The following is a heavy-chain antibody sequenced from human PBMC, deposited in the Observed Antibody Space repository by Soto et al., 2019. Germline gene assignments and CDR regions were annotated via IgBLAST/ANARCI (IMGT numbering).Heavy chain of an antibody. J-gene: IGHJ4*02. Sequence: SETLSLTCTVSGGSVTNSSYYWGWIRQSPGKGLEWIGSVYYRGRSYSKSSVKSRVTISADTSKNRFSLSLNSVTASDTAVYFCVSQRTTVPTQAYFDYWGPGALVTVSS. D-gene: IGHD4-17*01. CDR1: GGSVTNSSYY. V-gene: IGHV4-39*01. CDR2: VYYRGRS. CDR3: VSQRTTVPTQAYFDY.